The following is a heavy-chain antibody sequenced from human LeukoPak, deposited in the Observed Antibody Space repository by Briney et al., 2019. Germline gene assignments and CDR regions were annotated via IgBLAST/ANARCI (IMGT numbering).Heavy chain of an antibody. CDR1: GFTFSSYA. CDR2: ISGSGGSL. D-gene: IGHD3-9*01. CDR3: FFFQAEDGIRYSDWSIWE. V-gene: IGHV3-23*01. Sequence: PGGSLRLSCAATGFTFSSYAMSWLRQAPGKGLEWASGISGSGGSLYYADSVKGRFTISRDNSKNTLYLQMNSLRAGDTAVYYCFFFQAEDGIRYSDWSIWEWGQGTLVSVSS. J-gene: IGHJ4*02.